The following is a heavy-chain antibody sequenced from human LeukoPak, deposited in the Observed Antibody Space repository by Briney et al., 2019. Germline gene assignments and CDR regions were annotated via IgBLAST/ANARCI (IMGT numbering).Heavy chain of an antibody. Sequence: ASVKVSCRASGYTFSNYGLNWVRQAPGQGLEWVGRIAAYSGNTNYAQNLQGRVTMTTDTSTSTAYMELRSLRSDDTAVYYCARDPIVSRIFQHWGQGTLVTVSS. CDR1: GYTFSNYG. CDR2: IAAYSGNT. J-gene: IGHJ1*01. D-gene: IGHD2/OR15-2a*01. CDR3: ARDPIVSRIFQH. V-gene: IGHV1-18*01.